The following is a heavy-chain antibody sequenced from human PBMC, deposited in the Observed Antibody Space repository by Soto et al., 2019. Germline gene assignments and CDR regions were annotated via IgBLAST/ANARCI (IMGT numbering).Heavy chain of an antibody. CDR2: VSWDGRDA. V-gene: IGHV3-9*01. J-gene: IGHJ3*01. CDR1: GFNFNDYA. Sequence: EAQLVESGGGSVQAGGSLRLTCAASGFNFNDYAMHWVRQAPGKGLEWVSGVSWDGRDADYADSVKGRLTISRDNTKNSLYLEFSSLRADDTALYYCAKQPVSRFLEWFAAFHLWGPGTMVTVSS. D-gene: IGHD3-3*01. CDR3: AKQPVSRFLEWFAAFHL.